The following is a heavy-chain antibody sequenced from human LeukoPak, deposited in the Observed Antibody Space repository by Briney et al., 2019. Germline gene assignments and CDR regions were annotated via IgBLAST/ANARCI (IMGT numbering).Heavy chain of an antibody. CDR1: GFTFSSYW. CDR3: ARVGATSWY. D-gene: IGHD1-26*01. J-gene: IGHJ4*02. Sequence: GGSLRLSCVASGFTFSSYWMHWVRQAPGKGLVWVSRINSDGSSTNYADSVKGRFTISGDNAKNTLYLQMNSLRAEDTAVYYCARVGATSWYWGQGTLVTVSS. CDR2: INSDGSST. V-gene: IGHV3-74*01.